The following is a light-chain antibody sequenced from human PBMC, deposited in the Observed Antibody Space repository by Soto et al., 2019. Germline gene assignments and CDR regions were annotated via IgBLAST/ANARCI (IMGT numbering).Light chain of an antibody. Sequence: DIVLTQSPGTLSLSPGENATLSCRASQSISSSYLGWYQQKPGQAPRLLIYGASSRATGIPDRFSGSGPGTDFTLTISRLEPEDFAVYYCQQYGSSQWTFGQGTKVDI. CDR3: QQYGSSQWT. V-gene: IGKV3-20*01. J-gene: IGKJ1*01. CDR1: QSISSSY. CDR2: GAS.